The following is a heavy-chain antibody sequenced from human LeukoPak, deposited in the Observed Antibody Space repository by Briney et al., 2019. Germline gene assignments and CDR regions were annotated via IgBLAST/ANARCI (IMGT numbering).Heavy chain of an antibody. CDR3: AGGSGSYVY. CDR1: GYTLTELS. J-gene: IGHJ4*02. Sequence: ASVKVSCMVSGYTLTELSMHWVRQAPGKGLEWMGGFDPEDGETIYAQKFQGRVTITEDTSTDTAYMELSSLRSEDTAMYYCAGGSGSYVYWGQGTLVTVSS. D-gene: IGHD3-10*01. CDR2: FDPEDGET. V-gene: IGHV1-24*01.